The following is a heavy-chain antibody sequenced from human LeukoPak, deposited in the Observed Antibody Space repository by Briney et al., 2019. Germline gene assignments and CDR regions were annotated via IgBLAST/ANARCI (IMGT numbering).Heavy chain of an antibody. CDR2: IKESGDIT. J-gene: IGHJ4*02. V-gene: IGHV3-23*01. CDR3: AKYCSGITCSGY. D-gene: IGHD2-15*01. CDR1: GFTFSSYS. Sequence: GGSLRLSCAASGFTFSSYSMRWVRQAPGKGLEWVSGIKESGDITYYADAVKGRFTISRDNSKNTLYLQMNSLRAEDTAMYYCAKYCSGITCSGYWGQGALVIVSS.